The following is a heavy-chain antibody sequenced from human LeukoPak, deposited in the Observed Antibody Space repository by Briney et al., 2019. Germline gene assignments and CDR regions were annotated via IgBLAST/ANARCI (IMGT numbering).Heavy chain of an antibody. Sequence: GASVKVSCKASGYTFTSYYFHWVRQAPGQGLEWMGIINPSGGSTSYAQRFQGRVTMTRDTSTSTVYMELSSLTSEDTAVFYCARGGGGLGYWGQGTLLTVSS. CDR3: ARGGGGLGY. V-gene: IGHV1-46*01. CDR1: GYTFTSYY. J-gene: IGHJ4*02. D-gene: IGHD3-16*01. CDR2: INPSGGST.